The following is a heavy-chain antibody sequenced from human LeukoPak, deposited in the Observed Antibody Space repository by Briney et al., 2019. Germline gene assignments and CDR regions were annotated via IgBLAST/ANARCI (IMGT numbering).Heavy chain of an antibody. V-gene: IGHV4-61*02. CDR3: ARGYGDLDY. CDR1: GGSISSGNYY. Sequence: SQTLSLTCTVSGGSISSGNYYWSWIRQPAGKGLEWIGRIFTSGSTNYNPSLKSRVTISLDTSKNQFPLKLSSVTAADTAVYYCARGYGDLDYWGQGTLVTVSS. CDR2: IFTSGST. J-gene: IGHJ4*02. D-gene: IGHD4-17*01.